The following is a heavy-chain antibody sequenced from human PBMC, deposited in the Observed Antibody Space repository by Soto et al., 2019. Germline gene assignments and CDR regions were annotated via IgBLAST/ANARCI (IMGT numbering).Heavy chain of an antibody. D-gene: IGHD3-22*01. Sequence: SLRLSCAASGFTFSSYAMHWVRQAPGKGLEWVAVISYDGSNKYYADSVKGRFTISRDNSKNTLYLQMNSLRAEDTAVYYCAGHTYYYDSSGYDQFDYWGQGTLVTVSS. CDR2: ISYDGSNK. J-gene: IGHJ4*02. CDR3: AGHTYYYDSSGYDQFDY. CDR1: GFTFSSYA. V-gene: IGHV3-30-3*01.